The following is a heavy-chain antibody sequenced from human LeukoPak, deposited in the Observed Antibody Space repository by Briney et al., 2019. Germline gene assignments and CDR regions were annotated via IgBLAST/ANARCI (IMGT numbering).Heavy chain of an antibody. Sequence: ASVKVSCKASGYTFTSYGISWVRQAPGQGLEWMGWISAYNGNTNYAQKLQGRVTMTTDTSTSTAYMELRSLRSDDTAVYYCARSQYDSSGYYYSPDYWGQGTLVTVSP. V-gene: IGHV1-18*01. CDR1: GYTFTSYG. J-gene: IGHJ4*02. D-gene: IGHD3-22*01. CDR2: ISAYNGNT. CDR3: ARSQYDSSGYYYSPDY.